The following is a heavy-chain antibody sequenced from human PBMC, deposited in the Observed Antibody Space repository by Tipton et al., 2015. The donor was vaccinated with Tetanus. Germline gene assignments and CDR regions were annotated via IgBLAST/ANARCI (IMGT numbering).Heavy chain of an antibody. CDR1: GASLRSGDYN. V-gene: IGHV4-61*08. Sequence: GLVKPSETLSLTCSVSGASLRSGDYNWSWIRQPPGKGLEWLAYISDSGLTNSNYFLKSRITISRDTSRNQFSLRLTSVTAADTAVYYCARANNDIPKKGPFDSWGQGTLVIVSS. J-gene: IGHJ4*02. CDR2: ISDSGLT. D-gene: IGHD1-1*01. CDR3: ARANNDIPKKGPFDS.